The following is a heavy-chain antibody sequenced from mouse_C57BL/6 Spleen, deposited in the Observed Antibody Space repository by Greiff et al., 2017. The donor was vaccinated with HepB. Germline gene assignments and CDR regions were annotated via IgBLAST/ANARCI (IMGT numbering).Heavy chain of an antibody. Sequence: EVKLQESGGGLVKPGGSLKLSCAASGFTFSSYAMSWVRQTPEKRLEWVATISDGGSYTYYPDNVKGRFTISRDNAKNNLYLQMSHLKSEDTAMYYCARGGDAGFAYWGQGTLVTVSA. CDR3: ARGGDAGFAY. CDR1: GFTFSSYA. CDR2: ISDGGSYT. V-gene: IGHV5-4*03. J-gene: IGHJ3*01.